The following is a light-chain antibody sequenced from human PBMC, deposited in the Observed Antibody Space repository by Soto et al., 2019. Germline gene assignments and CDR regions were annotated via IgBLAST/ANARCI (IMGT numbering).Light chain of an antibody. CDR1: SGHNTYA. V-gene: IGLV4-69*01. CDR2: VNSDGSH. Sequence: QPVLTQSPSASASLGASVNLTCTLISGHNTYAIAWHQQQPEKAPRYLMKVNSDGSHIKGDGTPDRFSGSSSGAERYLIISSLQSDDEADYYCQTWGTDVVFGGGTKLTVL. CDR3: QTWGTDVV. J-gene: IGLJ2*01.